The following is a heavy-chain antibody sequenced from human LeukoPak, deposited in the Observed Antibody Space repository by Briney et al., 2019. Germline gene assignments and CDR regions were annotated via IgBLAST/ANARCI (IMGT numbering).Heavy chain of an antibody. D-gene: IGHD1-26*01. CDR1: GFTFSGSA. J-gene: IGHJ3*02. CDR3: TRRIVGATPTTGASDI. V-gene: IGHV3-73*01. Sequence: PGGSLRLSCAASGFTFSGSAMHWVRQASGKGLEWVGRIRSKANSYATAYAASVKGRFTISRDDSKNTAYLQMNSLKTEDTAVYYCTRRIVGATPTTGASDIWGQGTMVTVSS. CDR2: IRSKANSYAT.